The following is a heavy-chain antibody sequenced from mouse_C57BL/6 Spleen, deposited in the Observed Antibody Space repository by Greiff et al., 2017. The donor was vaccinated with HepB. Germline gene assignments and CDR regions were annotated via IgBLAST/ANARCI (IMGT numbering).Heavy chain of an antibody. J-gene: IGHJ2*01. CDR3: ARCLTFFDY. Sequence: QVQLQQSGAELVRPGASVKLSCKASGYTFTDYYINWVKQRPGQGLEWIARIYPGSGNTYYNEKFKGKATLTAEKSSSTAYMQLSSLTSEDSAVYFCARCLTFFDYWGQGTTLTVSS. CDR2: IYPGSGNT. V-gene: IGHV1-76*01. CDR1: GYTFTDYY. D-gene: IGHD4-1*01.